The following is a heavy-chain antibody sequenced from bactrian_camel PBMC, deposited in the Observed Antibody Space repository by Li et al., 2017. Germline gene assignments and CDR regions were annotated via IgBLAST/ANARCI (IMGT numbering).Heavy chain of an antibody. D-gene: IGHD3*01. Sequence: DVQLVESGGGSVQAGGSLRLSCSASGDTFSASCMGWFRQVSGKEREGVAVIHNRSGSTYAADSVKGRFAISQDVAKNTVYLQMNSLQPEDTAVYYCAARSLGYDCDYWGGYFYFGQGTQVTVS. CDR3: AARSLGYDCDYWGGYFY. CDR1: GDTFSASC. CDR2: IHNRSGST. J-gene: IGHJ4*01. V-gene: IGHV3S40*01.